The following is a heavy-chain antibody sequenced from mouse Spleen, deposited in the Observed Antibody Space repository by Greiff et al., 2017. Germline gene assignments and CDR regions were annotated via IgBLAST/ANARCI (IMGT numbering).Heavy chain of an antibody. J-gene: IGHJ4*01. CDR3: AREGYRYLYYAMDY. CDR2: INPNNGGT. Sequence: EVQLQQSGPELVKPGASVKISCKASGYTFTDYYMNWVKQSHGKSLEWIGDINPNNGGTSYNQKFKGKATLTVDKSSSTAYMELRSLTSEDSAVYYCAREGYRYLYYAMDYWGQGTSVTVSS. D-gene: IGHD2-14*01. CDR1: GYTFTDYY. V-gene: IGHV1-26*01.